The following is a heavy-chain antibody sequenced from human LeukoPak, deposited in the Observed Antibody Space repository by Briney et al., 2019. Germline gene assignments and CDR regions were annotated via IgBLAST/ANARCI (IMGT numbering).Heavy chain of an antibody. D-gene: IGHD3-22*01. Sequence: TGGSLRLSCAASGFTFSSYWMSWVRQAPGKGLEWVANIKQDGSEKYYVDSVKGRFTISRDNAKNSLYLQMNSLRAEDTAVYYCARDRYYDSSVRNWFDPWGQGTLVTVSS. J-gene: IGHJ5*02. CDR1: GFTFSSYW. V-gene: IGHV3-7*01. CDR2: IKQDGSEK. CDR3: ARDRYYDSSVRNWFDP.